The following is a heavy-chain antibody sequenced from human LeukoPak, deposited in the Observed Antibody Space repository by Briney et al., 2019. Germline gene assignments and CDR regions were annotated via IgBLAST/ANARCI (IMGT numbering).Heavy chain of an antibody. V-gene: IGHV3-30*03. J-gene: IGHJ4*02. D-gene: IGHD6-19*01. CDR3: ARDLTSGWYGGYYFDY. Sequence: GGSLRLSCAASGFTFSSYGMHWVRQAPGKGLEWVAVISYDGSNKYYADSVKGRFTISRDNSKNTLYLQMNSLRAEDTAVYYCARDLTSGWYGGYYFDYWGQGTLVTVSS. CDR2: ISYDGSNK. CDR1: GFTFSSYG.